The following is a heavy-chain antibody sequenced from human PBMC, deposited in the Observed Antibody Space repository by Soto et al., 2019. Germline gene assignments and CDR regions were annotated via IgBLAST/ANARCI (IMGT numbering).Heavy chain of an antibody. D-gene: IGHD6-6*01. CDR3: ARTRESRDEHGTSSSLRYFDY. J-gene: IGHJ4*02. V-gene: IGHV2-5*01. CDR2: IDWNDYM. Sequence: QITFKESGPTLVKPTQTLTLTCTFSGFSLTTGGVGVGWVRHPPGKSLEWLALIDWNDYMRYRPSLEYRLTVTKDTSKNQVVLIMTPMDPVDTATFYCARTRESRDEHGTSSSLRYFDYWGQGTLVNVSS. CDR1: GFSLTTGGVG.